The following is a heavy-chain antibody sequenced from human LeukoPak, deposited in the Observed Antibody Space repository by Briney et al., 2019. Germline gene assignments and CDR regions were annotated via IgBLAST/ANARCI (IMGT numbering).Heavy chain of an antibody. CDR1: GFTFSTYS. CDR3: ARGPPIFDY. Sequence: GGSLRLSCAASGFTFSTYSMTWVRQAPGKGLEWLSYISSSSSPIYYADSLKGRFTVSRDNAKNSVYLQMNSLRVDDTAVYYCARGPPIFDYWGQGTLVTVSS. V-gene: IGHV3-48*04. J-gene: IGHJ4*02. CDR2: ISSSSSPI.